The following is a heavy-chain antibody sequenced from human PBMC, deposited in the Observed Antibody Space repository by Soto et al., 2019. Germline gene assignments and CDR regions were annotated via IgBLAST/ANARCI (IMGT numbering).Heavy chain of an antibody. CDR2: IYYSGST. J-gene: IGHJ5*02. CDR1: GGPMSSFY. D-gene: IGHD3-22*01. Sequence: SETLSLTCTVSGGPMSSFYWTWIRQPPRKGLEWIGYIYYSGSTNYNPSLKSRVTMSVDTSKNHFSLKLSSVTAADTAVYYCARGGYYYDSSDYWKFETWGQGTRVTVST. CDR3: ARGGYYYDSSDYWKFET. V-gene: IGHV4-59*01.